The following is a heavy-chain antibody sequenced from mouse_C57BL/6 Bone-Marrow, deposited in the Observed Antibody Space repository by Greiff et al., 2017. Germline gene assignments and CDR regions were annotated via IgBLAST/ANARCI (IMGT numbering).Heavy chain of an antibody. CDR3: ARWRDGYSYGYFDV. CDR2: IDPSDSYT. V-gene: IGHV1-50*01. Sequence: QVQLQQPGAELVKPGASVKLSCTASGYTFTSYWMQWVKQRPGQGLEWIGEIDPSDSYTNYTQKFKGKNTLTVDTSSSTAYMQLSSLTSEDSAVYYCARWRDGYSYGYFDVGGTGTTVTVTS. J-gene: IGHJ1*03. CDR1: GYTFTSYW. D-gene: IGHD2-3*01.